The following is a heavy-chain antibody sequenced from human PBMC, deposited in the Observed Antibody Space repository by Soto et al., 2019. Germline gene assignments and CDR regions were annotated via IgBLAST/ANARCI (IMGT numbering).Heavy chain of an antibody. J-gene: IGHJ3*02. CDR1: GFTFSSYG. D-gene: IGHD5-12*01. CDR3: ARDPVPWLQLVAFDI. Sequence: LRLSCAASGFTFSSYGMHWVRQAPGKGLEWAAVIWYDGSNKYYADSVKGRFTISRDNSKNTLYLQMNSLRAEDTAVYYCARDPVPWLQLVAFDIWGQGTMVTVS. V-gene: IGHV3-33*01. CDR2: IWYDGSNK.